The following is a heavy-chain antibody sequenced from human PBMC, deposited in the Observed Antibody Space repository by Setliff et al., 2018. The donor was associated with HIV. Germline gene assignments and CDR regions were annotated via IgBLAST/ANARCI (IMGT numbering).Heavy chain of an antibody. CDR2: IRYNGGNK. CDR1: GFTFSSYN. V-gene: IGHV3-30*02. D-gene: IGHD5-12*01. CDR3: LVAVEEDV. J-gene: IGHJ6*04. Sequence: AGGSLRLSCAASGFTFSSYNMHWVRQAPGKGLEWVAFIRYNGGNKDYADSVQGRFIISRDNAKNSLYLQMNSLRAEDTAVYYCLVAVEEDVWGKGTTVTVSS.